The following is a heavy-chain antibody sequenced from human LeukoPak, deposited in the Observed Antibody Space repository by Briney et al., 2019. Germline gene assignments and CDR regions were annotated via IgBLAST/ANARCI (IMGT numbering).Heavy chain of an antibody. J-gene: IGHJ4*02. CDR3: TRPTGVGETGDY. CDR2: IRSKANSYAT. Sequence: SGGSLRLSCAASGFTFSGSAMHWVRQASGKGLEWVGRIRSKANSYATAYAASVKGRFTISRDDSKNTAYLQMNSLKTEDTAVYYCTRPTGVGETGDYWGQGTLVTVSS. CDR1: GFTFSGSA. D-gene: IGHD7-27*01. V-gene: IGHV3-73*01.